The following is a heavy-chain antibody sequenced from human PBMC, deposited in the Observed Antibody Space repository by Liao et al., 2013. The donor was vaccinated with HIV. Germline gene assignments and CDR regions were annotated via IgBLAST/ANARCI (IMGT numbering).Heavy chain of an antibody. Sequence: QMQLQESGPGLVKPSETLSLTCTVSSDSITSYYWTWIRQPPGKGLEWIGYIHHNGRTDSSPSLKSRLILSLDTSKNQFSLKLSSVTAADTAVYYCARAYGDYGEYFHHWGQGSLVTVSS. V-gene: IGHV4-4*09. J-gene: IGHJ1*01. CDR1: SDSITSYY. CDR3: ARAYGDYGEYFHH. CDR2: IHHNGRT. D-gene: IGHD4-17*01.